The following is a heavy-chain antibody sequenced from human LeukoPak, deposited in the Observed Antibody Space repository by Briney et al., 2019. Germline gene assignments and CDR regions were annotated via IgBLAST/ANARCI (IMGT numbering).Heavy chain of an antibody. CDR1: GFTVSSNY. Sequence: PGGSLRLSCAASGFTVSSNYMSWVRQAPGKGLEWVSVIYSGGSTYYADSVKGRFTISRDNSKNTLYLQMNSLRAEDTAVYYCAREGAAAADYYGMDVWGQGTTVTVSS. D-gene: IGHD6-13*01. CDR3: AREGAAAADYYGMDV. J-gene: IGHJ6*02. CDR2: IYSGGST. V-gene: IGHV3-66*01.